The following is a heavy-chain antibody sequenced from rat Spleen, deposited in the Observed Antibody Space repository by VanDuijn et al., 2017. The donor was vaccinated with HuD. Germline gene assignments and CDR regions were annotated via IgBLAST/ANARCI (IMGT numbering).Heavy chain of an antibody. Sequence: EVQLVESGGGLVLPGRSLKLSCATSGFSFSKYGMQWIRQTPTKGLEWVASISTGGGNIYYRDSVKGRFTISRDNAKNTQYLQMDSLKSEDTATYYCATSTYDWFVYWGQGTLVTVSS. CDR2: ISTGGGNI. J-gene: IGHJ3*01. CDR1: GFSFSKYG. D-gene: IGHD2-1*01. CDR3: ATSTYDWFVY. V-gene: IGHV5S14*01.